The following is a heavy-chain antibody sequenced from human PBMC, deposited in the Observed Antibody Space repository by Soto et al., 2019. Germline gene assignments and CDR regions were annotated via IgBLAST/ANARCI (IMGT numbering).Heavy chain of an antibody. CDR2: ISGSGGST. D-gene: IGHD3-10*01. J-gene: IGHJ4*02. Sequence: EVQLLESGGGLVQPGGSLRLSCAASGFTFSSYAMSWVRQAPGKGLEWVSAISGSGGSTYYADSVKGRFTISRDNSKNTLYLQMNSLRAEDTAVYYCAKETVVLCFGDLYFDYWGQGTLVTVSS. CDR3: AKETVVLCFGDLYFDY. V-gene: IGHV3-23*01. CDR1: GFTFSSYA.